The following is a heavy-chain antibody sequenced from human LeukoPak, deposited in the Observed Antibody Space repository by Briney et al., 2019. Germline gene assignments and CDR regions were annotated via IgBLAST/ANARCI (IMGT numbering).Heavy chain of an antibody. D-gene: IGHD1-1*01. Sequence: PGGSLRLSCAASGLSISDNYMSWVRQAPGKGLEWVSIIHSGGNIYYAASVKGRFTISRDNSKNTLYLQMNSLRAEDTAVYYCARDRGYAMDVWGQGTTVTVSS. CDR2: IHSGGNI. J-gene: IGHJ6*02. V-gene: IGHV3-53*01. CDR3: ARDRGYAMDV. CDR1: GLSISDNY.